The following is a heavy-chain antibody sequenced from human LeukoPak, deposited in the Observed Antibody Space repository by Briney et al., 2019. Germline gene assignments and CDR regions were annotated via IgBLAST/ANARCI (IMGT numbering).Heavy chain of an antibody. CDR3: ARLSSGWYYFDY. D-gene: IGHD6-19*01. CDR2: INHTGTT. J-gene: IGHJ4*02. Sequence: SETLSLTCAVYGVSFSDYYWSWIRQPPGKGLEWIGEINHTGTTNYNPSLKSRVTISVDTSKNQFSLKLKSVTAADTAVYYCARLSSGWYYFDYWGQGTLVTVSS. V-gene: IGHV4-34*01. CDR1: GVSFSDYY.